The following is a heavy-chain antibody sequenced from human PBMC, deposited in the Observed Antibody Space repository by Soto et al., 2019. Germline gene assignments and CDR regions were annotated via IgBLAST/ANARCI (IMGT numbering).Heavy chain of an antibody. Sequence: GASVKVSCKASGYTFTSYGISWVRQAPGQGLEWMGWISAYNGNTNYAQKLQGRVTMTTDTSTSTAYMELRSLRSDDTAVYYCARAMSYDSSGYYRADAFDIWGQGTMVTGSS. CDR1: GYTFTSYG. D-gene: IGHD3-22*01. J-gene: IGHJ3*02. V-gene: IGHV1-18*01. CDR3: ARAMSYDSSGYYRADAFDI. CDR2: ISAYNGNT.